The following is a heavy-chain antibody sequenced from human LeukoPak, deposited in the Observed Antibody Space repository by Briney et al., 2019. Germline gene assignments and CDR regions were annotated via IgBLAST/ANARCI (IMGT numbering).Heavy chain of an antibody. CDR3: ARLENYYGSESYYKDY. V-gene: IGHV4-34*01. Sequence: SETLSLTCAVSGGSFSGYYWSWIRQPPGKGLEWIGEINHSGSTNYNPSLKSRVTISVDTSKNQFSLKLSSVTAADTAVYYCARLENYYGSESYYKDYWGQGTLVTVSS. CDR1: GGSFSGYY. CDR2: INHSGST. D-gene: IGHD3-10*01. J-gene: IGHJ4*02.